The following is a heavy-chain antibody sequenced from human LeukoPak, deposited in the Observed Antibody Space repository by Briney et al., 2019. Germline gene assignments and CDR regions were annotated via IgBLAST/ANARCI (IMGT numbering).Heavy chain of an antibody. CDR2: ISWNSGSI. CDR3: AKGRANYYYYGMDV. Sequence: PGRSLRLSCAASGFAFDDYAMHWVRQAPGEGLEWVSGISWNSGSIGYADSVKGRFTISRDNAKNSLYLQMNSLRAEDTALYYCAKGRANYYYYGMDVWGQGTTVTVSS. CDR1: GFAFDDYA. V-gene: IGHV3-9*01. J-gene: IGHJ6*02.